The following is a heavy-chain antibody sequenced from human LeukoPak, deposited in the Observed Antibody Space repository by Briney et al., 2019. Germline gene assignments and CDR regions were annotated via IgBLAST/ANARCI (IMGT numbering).Heavy chain of an antibody. CDR2: ISSSSSTI. CDR1: GFTFSSYS. D-gene: IGHD6-19*01. Sequence: GGSLRLSCAASGFTFSSYSMNWVRQAPGKGLEWVSFISSSSSTIYYADSVKGRFTISRENAESSLYLQMNSLRAEDTAVYYCARGGIQVSGIDEFDYWGQGTLVTVSS. J-gene: IGHJ4*02. V-gene: IGHV3-48*01. CDR3: ARGGIQVSGIDEFDY.